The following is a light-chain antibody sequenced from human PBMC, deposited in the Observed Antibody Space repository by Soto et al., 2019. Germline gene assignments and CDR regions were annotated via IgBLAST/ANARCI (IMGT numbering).Light chain of an antibody. CDR2: GAS. CDR1: QSVSNN. V-gene: IGKV3-15*01. J-gene: IGKJ1*01. Sequence: EIVMTQSPATLSVSPGERATLSCRASQSVSNNLAWYQKKPGQAPRLLIYGASTRATGIPARFSGSGSGTEFTLPISSLQSEDFAFYYCQQYNSWWTFGQGTRVDIK. CDR3: QQYNSWWT.